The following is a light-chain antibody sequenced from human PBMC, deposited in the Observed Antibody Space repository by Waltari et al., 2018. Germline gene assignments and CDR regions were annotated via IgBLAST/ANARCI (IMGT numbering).Light chain of an antibody. CDR2: GNT. CDR1: SSNIGAGDA. CDR3: QSYDSSLSGWV. J-gene: IGLJ3*02. V-gene: IGLV1-40*01. Sequence: QSVLTHPPSVSGAPGQRATIPCTGSSSNIGAGDAVPRYQQVPGTAPKLLIYGNTNRPSGVPDRVSGSKSGTSASLAITGLQAEDEADYYCQSYDSSLSGWVFGGGTKLTVL.